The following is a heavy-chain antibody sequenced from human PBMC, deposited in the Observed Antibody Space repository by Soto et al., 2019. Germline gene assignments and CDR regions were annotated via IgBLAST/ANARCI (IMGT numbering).Heavy chain of an antibody. CDR1: GFIFNTYG. D-gene: IGHD6-25*01. V-gene: IGHV3-33*01. J-gene: IGHJ6*02. CDR3: ARAAWYYYGMDV. Sequence: LRLSCAASGFIFNTYGMHWVRQAPGKGLEWVAVIWPDGSNRYYADSVSGQFTISRDNSKNTLFLQMNSLSAEDTAVYYCARAAWYYYGMDVWGQGTTVTVSS. CDR2: IWPDGSNR.